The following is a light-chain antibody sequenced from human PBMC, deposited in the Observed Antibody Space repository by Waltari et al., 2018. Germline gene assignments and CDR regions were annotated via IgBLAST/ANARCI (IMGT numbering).Light chain of an antibody. CDR2: DAS. J-gene: IGKJ4*01. V-gene: IGKV3-11*01. Sequence: EIVLTQSPATLSLSPGEGATLSCRASQSVSSNLAWYQQKPGQAPRLLIYDASNRATGIPARFSGSGSGTDFTLTIGSLEPEDFAVYYCQQRSDWPLTFGGGTKVEIK. CDR3: QQRSDWPLT. CDR1: QSVSSN.